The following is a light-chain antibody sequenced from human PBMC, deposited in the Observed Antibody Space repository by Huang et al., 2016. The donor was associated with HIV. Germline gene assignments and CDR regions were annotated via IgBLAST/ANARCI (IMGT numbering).Light chain of an antibody. Sequence: DIVMTQSPDSLSVSPGQRATINCKSSQSLFYSLNDKHYVAWFQRQPGRPPKLRLYLSHTREFGVPDRFSGSGSGTDFTLTIDNAQPEEVAVYFCQQYSGLPQTFGRGTKLEI. CDR3: QQYSGLPQT. CDR2: LSH. J-gene: IGKJ2*01. CDR1: QSLFYSLNDKHY. V-gene: IGKV4-1*01.